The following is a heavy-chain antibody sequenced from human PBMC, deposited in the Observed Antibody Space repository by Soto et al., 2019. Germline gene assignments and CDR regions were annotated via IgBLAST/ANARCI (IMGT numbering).Heavy chain of an antibody. V-gene: IGHV1-8*01. D-gene: IGHD6-13*01. Sequence: QVQLVQSGAEVKKPGASVKVSCKASGYTFPSYDINWVRQATGQGLEWMGWMNPNSGNTGYAQKFQGRVTMTRNTSRSTAYMELSSLRSEDTAVYYCARVPGSWYYYYMDVWGKGTTVTVSS. CDR3: ARVPGSWYYYYMDV. J-gene: IGHJ6*03. CDR1: GYTFPSYD. CDR2: MNPNSGNT.